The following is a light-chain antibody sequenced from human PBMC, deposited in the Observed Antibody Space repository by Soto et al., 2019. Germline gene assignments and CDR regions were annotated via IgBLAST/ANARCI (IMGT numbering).Light chain of an antibody. CDR2: KVS. CDR1: QSLVGGDGVTY. CDR3: VQGTHWPYS. J-gene: IGKJ2*03. Sequence: DALMTQSPLSLPVTLGQPASISCRSRQSLVGGDGVTYSNWFHQRPGQSPRRLIYKVSKRDSGVPDRFSGSGSGSDFTLKISRVEAEDVGVYYCVQGTHWPYSSGQGTKLEIK. V-gene: IGKV2-30*01.